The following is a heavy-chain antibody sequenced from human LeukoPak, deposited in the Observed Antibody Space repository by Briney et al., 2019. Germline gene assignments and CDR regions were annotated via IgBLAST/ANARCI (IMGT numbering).Heavy chain of an antibody. Sequence: GGSLRLSCSTSTFNLSPHEVNWVRQAPGKGLEWVSSITSSSSYIYYADPVKGRFTISRDNAKNSLYLQMNSLRAEDTAVYYCARFPPRDGSGSYKPTYYFDYWGQGTLVTVSS. CDR2: ITSSSSYI. V-gene: IGHV3-21*01. CDR3: ARFPPRDGSGSYKPTYYFDY. J-gene: IGHJ4*02. CDR1: TFNLSPHE. D-gene: IGHD3-10*01.